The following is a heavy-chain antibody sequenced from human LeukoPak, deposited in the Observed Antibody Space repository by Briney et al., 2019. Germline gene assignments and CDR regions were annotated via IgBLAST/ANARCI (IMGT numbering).Heavy chain of an antibody. V-gene: IGHV4-59*01. CDR3: ARGPSSGQYVSPLDY. D-gene: IGHD6-25*01. J-gene: IGHJ4*02. CDR1: GDSISSFS. Sequence: SETLSLTCTVSGDSISSFSWSWIRQSPGKSLEWIGYLYYSGTANYNPSLRSRVTISSDTSKNQFSLKLSSLTAADTAMYYCARGPSSGQYVSPLDYWGQGTLVTVSS. CDR2: LYYSGTA.